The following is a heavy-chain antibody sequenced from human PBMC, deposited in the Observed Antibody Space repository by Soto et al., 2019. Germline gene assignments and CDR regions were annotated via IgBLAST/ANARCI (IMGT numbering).Heavy chain of an antibody. Sequence: QVQLVESGGGVVQPGRSLRLSRAASGFTFSSYGMHWVRQAPGKGLEWVAVISYDGSNKYYADSVKGRFTISRDNSKNTLYLQMNSLRAEDTAVYYCEPEVVVVAAHSSDYWGQGTLVTVSS. J-gene: IGHJ4*02. CDR2: ISYDGSNK. V-gene: IGHV3-30*03. D-gene: IGHD2-15*01. CDR1: GFTFSSYG. CDR3: EPEVVVVAAHSSDY.